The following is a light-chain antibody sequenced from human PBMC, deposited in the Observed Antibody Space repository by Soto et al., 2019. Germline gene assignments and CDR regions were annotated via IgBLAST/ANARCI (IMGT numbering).Light chain of an antibody. CDR1: QSVTTY. J-gene: IGKJ1*01. V-gene: IGKV3-15*01. CDR3: QQYADWPRT. Sequence: IVMTQSPATLSVSPGERATLSCRASQSVTTYLAWYQQKPGQAPRLLIYGASTRATGIPARFSGSGSGTEFTLTISSLQSGDFAVYYCQQYADWPRTFGQGTKVDIK. CDR2: GAS.